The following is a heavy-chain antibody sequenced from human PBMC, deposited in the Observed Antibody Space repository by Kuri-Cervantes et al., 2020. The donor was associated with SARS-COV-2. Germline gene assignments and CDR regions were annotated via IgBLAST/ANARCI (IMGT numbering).Heavy chain of an antibody. CDR3: ARDAGYYDSSGYRYYFDY. J-gene: IGHJ4*02. Sequence: ASVKVSCKASGYTFTSYGISWVRQAPGQGLEWMGWISAYNGNTNYAQKLQGRVTMTTDTSTSTAYMELRSLRSDDTAVYNCARDAGYYDSSGYRYYFDYWGQGTLVTVSS. CDR2: ISAYNGNT. CDR1: GYTFTSYG. D-gene: IGHD3-22*01. V-gene: IGHV1-18*01.